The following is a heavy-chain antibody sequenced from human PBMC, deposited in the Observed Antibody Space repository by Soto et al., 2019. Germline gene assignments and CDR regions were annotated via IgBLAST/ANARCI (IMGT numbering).Heavy chain of an antibody. Sequence: QPGGSLRLSCAASGFTFDDYAMHWVRQAPGKGLEWVSGISWNSGSIGYADSVKGRFTISRDNAKNSLYLQMNSLRAEDTALYYCAKDLGPFGVVIARSYGMDVWGQGTTVTVSS. CDR2: ISWNSGSI. CDR3: AKDLGPFGVVIARSYGMDV. CDR1: GFTFDDYA. J-gene: IGHJ6*02. V-gene: IGHV3-9*01. D-gene: IGHD3-3*01.